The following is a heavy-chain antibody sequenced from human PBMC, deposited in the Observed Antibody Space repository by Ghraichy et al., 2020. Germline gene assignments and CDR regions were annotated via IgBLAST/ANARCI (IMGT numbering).Heavy chain of an antibody. J-gene: IGHJ6*02. CDR2: IYFSGST. V-gene: IGHV4-39*01. Sequence: SKTLSLTCSVSGGSISSSRYFWGWIRQPPGKGLEWIGTIYFSGSTYYNPSLKSRVTISVDTSKNQFSLKLRSVTAADTAVYYCARHDYCSGGNCVLSHSDYGMDVWGQGTSVTVSS. CDR3: ARHDYCSGGNCVLSHSDYGMDV. D-gene: IGHD2-15*01. CDR1: GGSISSSRYF.